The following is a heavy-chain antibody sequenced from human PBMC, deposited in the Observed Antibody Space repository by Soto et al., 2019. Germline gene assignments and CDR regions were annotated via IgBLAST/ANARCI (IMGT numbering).Heavy chain of an antibody. CDR2: ISYSGT. D-gene: IGHD1-26*01. CDR1: GGSITAGNYV. J-gene: IGHJ6*02. CDR3: ATRSATFFFYGMDV. Sequence: SETLSLTCTVSGGSITAGNYVLTWIRQSPGKGLEWIGYISYSGTYYNPSLKSRLTISIDTSKNQLSLQVTSVTAADTAVYYCATRSATFFFYGMDVWGQGTTVTVSS. V-gene: IGHV4-30-4*01.